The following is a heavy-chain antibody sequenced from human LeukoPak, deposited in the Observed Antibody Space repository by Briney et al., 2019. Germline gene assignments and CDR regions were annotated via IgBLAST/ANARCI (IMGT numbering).Heavy chain of an antibody. J-gene: IGHJ4*02. CDR1: GFTFSSYG. CDR2: IRYDGSNK. Sequence: PGGSLRLSCAASGFTFSSYGMNWVRQAPGKGLEWVAFIRYDGSNKYYADSVKGRFTISRDNSKNTLYLQMNSLRAEDTAVYYCAKDIEDIVATILPFWGQGTLVTVSS. D-gene: IGHD5-12*01. CDR3: AKDIEDIVATILPF. V-gene: IGHV3-30*02.